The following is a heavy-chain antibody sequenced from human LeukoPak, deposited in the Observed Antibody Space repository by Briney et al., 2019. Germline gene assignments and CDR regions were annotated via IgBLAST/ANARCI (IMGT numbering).Heavy chain of an antibody. V-gene: IGHV1-69*04. J-gene: IGHJ4*02. CDR1: GGTFSSYA. Sequence: ASVKVSCKASGGTFSSYAISWVRQAPGQGLEWMGRIIPILGIAKYAQKFQGRVTITADKSTSTAYMELSRLRSDDTAMYYCANLPLNSGVDYWGQGTLVTVSS. CDR2: IIPILGIA. CDR3: ANLPLNSGVDY. D-gene: IGHD1-26*01.